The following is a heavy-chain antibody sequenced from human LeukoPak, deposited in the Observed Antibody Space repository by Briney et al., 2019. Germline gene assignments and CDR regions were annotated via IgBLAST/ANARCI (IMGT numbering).Heavy chain of an antibody. Sequence: GASVKVSCKASGYTFTSYGISWVRQAPGQGLEWMGWISAYNGNTNYAQKLQGRVTMTTDTSTSTAYMGLWSLRSDDTAVYYCARDPQSTSDYDILTDNYYYYGMDVWGQGTTVTVSS. V-gene: IGHV1-18*01. D-gene: IGHD3-9*01. J-gene: IGHJ6*02. CDR2: ISAYNGNT. CDR3: ARDPQSTSDYDILTDNYYYYGMDV. CDR1: GYTFTSYG.